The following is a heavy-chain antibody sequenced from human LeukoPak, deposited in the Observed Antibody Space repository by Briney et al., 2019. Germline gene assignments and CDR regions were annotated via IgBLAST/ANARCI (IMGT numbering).Heavy chain of an antibody. Sequence: ASVRVSCKASGYTFTGYYMHWVRQAPGQGLEWMGRINPNSGGTNYAQKFQGRVTMTRDTSISTAYMELSRLRSDDTAVYYCARDGQQLVFSGDWFDPWGQGTLVTVSS. D-gene: IGHD6-13*01. CDR1: GYTFTGYY. V-gene: IGHV1-2*06. CDR2: INPNSGGT. J-gene: IGHJ5*02. CDR3: ARDGQQLVFSGDWFDP.